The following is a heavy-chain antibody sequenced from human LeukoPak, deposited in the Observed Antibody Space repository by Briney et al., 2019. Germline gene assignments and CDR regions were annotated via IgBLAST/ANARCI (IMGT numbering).Heavy chain of an antibody. Sequence: PSETLSLTCTVSGDSISSSSSYWGWIRQPPGEGLEWIGSIYYSGSTYYNTSLKSRVTISVDTSKNQFSLKLSSVTAADTAVYYCAREKSDSGSFFDYWGQGTLVTVSS. J-gene: IGHJ4*02. V-gene: IGHV4-39*07. CDR1: GDSISSSSSY. CDR2: IYYSGST. CDR3: AREKSDSGSFFDY. D-gene: IGHD1-26*01.